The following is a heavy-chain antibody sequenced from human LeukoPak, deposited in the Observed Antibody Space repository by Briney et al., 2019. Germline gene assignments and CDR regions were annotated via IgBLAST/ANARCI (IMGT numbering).Heavy chain of an antibody. V-gene: IGHV3-30*14. D-gene: IGHD6-19*01. Sequence: GRSLRLSCAASGFTFSSYAMHWVRQAPGKGLEWVAVISYDGSNKYYADSVKGRFTISRDNSKNTLYLQMGSLRAEDMAVYYCARDPVIRSGWYPPYYYGMDVWGQGTTVTVSS. J-gene: IGHJ6*02. CDR1: GFTFSSYA. CDR2: ISYDGSNK. CDR3: ARDPVIRSGWYPPYYYGMDV.